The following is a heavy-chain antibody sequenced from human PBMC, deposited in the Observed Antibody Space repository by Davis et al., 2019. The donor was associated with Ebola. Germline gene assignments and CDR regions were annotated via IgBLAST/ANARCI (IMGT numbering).Heavy chain of an antibody. CDR1: GGSISRGGSY. D-gene: IGHD3-22*01. J-gene: IGHJ6*03. CDR3: ARDLRYDSSGYDYYFYMDF. Sequence: PSETLSLTCTVSGGSISRGGSYWTWIRQHPGKGLEWIGYIYYSGSTYYKPSLKSRVTISLDTSTNQFSLNLYSVTAADIAVYYCARDLRYDSSGYDYYFYMDFWGKGTTVTVSS. CDR2: IYYSGST. V-gene: IGHV4-31*03.